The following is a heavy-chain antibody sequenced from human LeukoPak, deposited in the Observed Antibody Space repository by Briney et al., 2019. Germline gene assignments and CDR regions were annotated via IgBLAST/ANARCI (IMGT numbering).Heavy chain of an antibody. Sequence: GGSLRLSCAASGFTFSSYSMNWVRRAPGKGLEWVSSISSSSSYIYYADSVKGRFTISRDNAKNSLYLQMNSLRAEDTAVYYCARVRITGTTRFFDYWGQGTLVTVSS. CDR2: ISSSSSYI. V-gene: IGHV3-21*01. CDR3: ARVRITGTTRFFDY. CDR1: GFTFSSYS. D-gene: IGHD1-20*01. J-gene: IGHJ4*02.